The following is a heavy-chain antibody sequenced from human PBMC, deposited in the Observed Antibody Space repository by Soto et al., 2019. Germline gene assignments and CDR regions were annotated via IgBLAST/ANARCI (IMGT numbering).Heavy chain of an antibody. CDR2: IYSNGGT. CDR3: VRQGIGALHGLVDV. CDR1: GDSIGTYN. V-gene: IGHV4-59*08. J-gene: IGHJ6*02. Sequence: QVQLQASGPGLVKPSDTLSLTCTVSGDSIGTYNWGWIRQPPGKRLEWIGYIYSNGGTSYNPALKSRVTISADTSTKQFSLRVSSVPAADTAVYYCVRQGIGALHGLVDVWGQGTTVTVSS. D-gene: IGHD1-26*01.